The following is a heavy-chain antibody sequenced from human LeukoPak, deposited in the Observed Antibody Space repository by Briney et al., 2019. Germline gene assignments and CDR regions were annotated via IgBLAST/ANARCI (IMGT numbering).Heavy chain of an antibody. CDR2: IIPIFGTA. V-gene: IGHV1-69*13. Sequence: ASVKVSCKASGGTFSSYAISWVRQAPGQGLEWMGGIIPIFGTANYAQKFQGRVTITADESTSTAYMELSSLRSEVTAVYYCARDAYSSGWYLLNYWGQGTLVTVSS. CDR1: GGTFSSYA. D-gene: IGHD6-19*01. CDR3: ARDAYSSGWYLLNY. J-gene: IGHJ4*02.